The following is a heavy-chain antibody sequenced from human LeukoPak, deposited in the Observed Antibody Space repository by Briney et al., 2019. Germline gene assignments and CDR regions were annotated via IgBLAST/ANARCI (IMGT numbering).Heavy chain of an antibody. J-gene: IGHJ6*03. CDR1: GFTFSSYS. V-gene: IGHV3-48*01. Sequence: GGSLRLSCAASGFTFSSYSMNWVRQAPGKGLEWVSYISSSSSTIYYADSVKGRFTISRDNAKNSLYLQMNSLRAEDTAVYYCASQDYYYYMDVWGKGTTVTVPS. CDR2: ISSSSSTI. CDR3: ASQDYYYYMDV.